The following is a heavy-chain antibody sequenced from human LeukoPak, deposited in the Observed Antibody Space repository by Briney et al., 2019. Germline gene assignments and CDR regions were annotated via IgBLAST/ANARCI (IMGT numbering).Heavy chain of an antibody. CDR1: GGSFSGYY. D-gene: IGHD2-21*01. J-gene: IGHJ5*02. CDR3: YSPQTFDP. Sequence: PSETLSLTCAVYGGSFSGYYWSWIRQPPGKGLEWIGEINHSGSTNYNPSLKSRVTISVDTSKNQFSLKLSSVTAADTAVYYCYSPQTFDPWGQGTLVTVSS. CDR2: INHSGST. V-gene: IGHV4-34*01.